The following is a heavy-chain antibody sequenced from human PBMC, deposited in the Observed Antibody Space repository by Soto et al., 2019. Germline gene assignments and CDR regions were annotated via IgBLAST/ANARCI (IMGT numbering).Heavy chain of an antibody. CDR2: IYYSGST. J-gene: IGHJ6*02. CDR1: VGAISSGGYY. Sequence: SETLSLTCTVSVGAISSGGYYWSWIRQHPGKGLEWIGYIYYSGSTYYNPSLKSRVTISVDTSKNQFSLKLSSVTAADKAVYYCARGSYGMDVWGQGTTVTVSS. CDR3: ARGSYGMDV. V-gene: IGHV4-31*03.